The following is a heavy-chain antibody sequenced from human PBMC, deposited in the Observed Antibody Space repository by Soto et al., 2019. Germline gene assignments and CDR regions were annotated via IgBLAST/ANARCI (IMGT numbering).Heavy chain of an antibody. CDR1: GGTFSSYT. Sequence: GASVKVSCKASGGTFSSYTISWVRQAPGQGLEWMGRIIPILGIANYAQKFQGRVTITADKSTSTAYMELSSLRSEDTAVYYCARLSNCFYDPDYYYYGIYFRGQRTTVPVS. D-gene: IGHD3-3*01. CDR3: ARLSNCFYDPDYYYYGIYF. J-gene: IGHJ6*02. CDR2: IIPILGIA. V-gene: IGHV1-69*02.